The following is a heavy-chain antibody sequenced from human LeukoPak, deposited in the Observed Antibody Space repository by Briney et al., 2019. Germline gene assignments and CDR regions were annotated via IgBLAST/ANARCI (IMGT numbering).Heavy chain of an antibody. Sequence: SETLSLTCTVSGGSISSYYWSWIRQHPGKGLEWIGDIYTSGSTNYNPSLKSRVTISVDTSKNQFSLKLSSVTAADTAVYYCARQGNRSGYCSSTSCRSYYYYMDVWGKGTTVTVSS. J-gene: IGHJ6*03. CDR3: ARQGNRSGYCSSTSCRSYYYYMDV. V-gene: IGHV4-4*09. CDR2: IYTSGST. D-gene: IGHD2-2*01. CDR1: GGSISSYY.